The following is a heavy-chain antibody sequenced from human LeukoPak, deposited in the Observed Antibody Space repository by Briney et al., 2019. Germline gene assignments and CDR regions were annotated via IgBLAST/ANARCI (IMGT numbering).Heavy chain of an antibody. CDR3: ARDASNWSAFDS. J-gene: IGHJ5*01. V-gene: IGHV1-2*06. D-gene: IGHD1-20*01. Sequence: ASVKVSCKASGYTFSGYSMHWVRQAPGQGLEWMGRINPISGVTYYAQKFQGRVTMTSDTSITTAYMELSSLTSDDTATYYCARDASNWSAFDSWGQGTLVIVSS. CDR1: GYTFSGYS. CDR2: INPISGVT.